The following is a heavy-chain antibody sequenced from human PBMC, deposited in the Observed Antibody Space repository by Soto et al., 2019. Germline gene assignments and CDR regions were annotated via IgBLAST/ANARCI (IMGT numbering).Heavy chain of an antibody. D-gene: IGHD6-19*01. CDR3: ATAVAGTGFDY. Sequence: ASVKVSCKASGYTFTSYYMHWVRQAPGQGLEWMGIINPSGGSTSYAQKFQGRVTMTRDTSTSTVYMELSSLRSEDTAVYYCATAVAGTGFDYWGQGTLVTVSS. J-gene: IGHJ4*02. CDR1: GYTFTSYY. V-gene: IGHV1-46*03. CDR2: INPSGGST.